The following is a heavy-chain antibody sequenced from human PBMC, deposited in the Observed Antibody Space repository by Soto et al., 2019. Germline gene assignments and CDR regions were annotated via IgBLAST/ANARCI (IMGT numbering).Heavy chain of an antibody. CDR1: GYSFTSYW. CDR2: IDPSDSYT. CDR3: AWSPVGATTRPFDY. D-gene: IGHD1-26*01. J-gene: IGHJ4*02. Sequence: HGESLKISCKGSGYSFTSYWISWVRQMPGKGLEWMGRIDPSDSYTNYSPSFQGHVTISADKSISTAYLQWSSLKASDTAMYYCAWSPVGATTRPFDYWGQGTLVTVSS. V-gene: IGHV5-10-1*01.